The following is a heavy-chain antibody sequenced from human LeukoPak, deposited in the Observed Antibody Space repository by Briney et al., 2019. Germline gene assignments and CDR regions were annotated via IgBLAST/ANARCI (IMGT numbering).Heavy chain of an antibody. CDR2: IIPILGIA. V-gene: IGHV1-69*04. Sequence: SVKVSCKASGGTFSSYTISWVRQAPGQGLEWMGRIIPILGIANYAQKFQGRATITADKSTSTAYMELSSLRSEDTAVYYCARDRDGYSLNFDYWGQGTLVTVSS. D-gene: IGHD5-24*01. CDR3: ARDRDGYSLNFDY. J-gene: IGHJ4*02. CDR1: GGTFSSYT.